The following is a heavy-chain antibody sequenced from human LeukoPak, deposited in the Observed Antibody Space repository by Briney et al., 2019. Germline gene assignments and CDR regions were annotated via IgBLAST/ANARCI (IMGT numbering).Heavy chain of an antibody. CDR2: IYYSGST. D-gene: IGHD2-15*01. V-gene: IGHV4-59*01. Sequence: SETLSLTCTVSGGSISSYYWSWIRQPPGKGLEWNGYIYYSGSTNYNPSLKSRVTISADTSKNQFSLKLSSVTAADTAVYYCATTSGGSGDDAFDIWGQGTMVTVSS. CDR1: GGSISSYY. J-gene: IGHJ3*02. CDR3: ATTSGGSGDDAFDI.